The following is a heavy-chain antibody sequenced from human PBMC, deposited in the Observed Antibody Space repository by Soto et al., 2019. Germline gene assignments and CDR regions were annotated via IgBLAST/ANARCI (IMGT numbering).Heavy chain of an antibody. Sequence: QVQLVQSGAEVKKPWASVKVSCKASGYTFSNYGFSWVRQAPGQGLEWMGWISGYNGNTNYAERLQGRVTMTTDTSTSTAYMELRSLRYDDTAGYYCAREGQLGYLGQGTPVTVSA. CDR3: AREGQLGY. CDR2: ISGYNGNT. V-gene: IGHV1-18*01. D-gene: IGHD6-6*01. CDR1: GYTFSNYG. J-gene: IGHJ4*02.